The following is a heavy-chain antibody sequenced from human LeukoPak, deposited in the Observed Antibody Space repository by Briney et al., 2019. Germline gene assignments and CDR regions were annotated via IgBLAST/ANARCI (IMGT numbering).Heavy chain of an antibody. CDR3: ARAAPKRGYTFGFDF. CDR2: ISGSGNYI. Sequence: GGSLRLSCTASGFNFSNYTMNWVRQAPGKGLEWVSSISGSGNYIYYAESLKGRFTVSRDNAKKSLYLQMNSLRADDTAMFFCARAAPKRGYTFGFDFWGQGTLVTVSS. J-gene: IGHJ5*01. CDR1: GFNFSNYT. D-gene: IGHD5-18*01. V-gene: IGHV3-21*01.